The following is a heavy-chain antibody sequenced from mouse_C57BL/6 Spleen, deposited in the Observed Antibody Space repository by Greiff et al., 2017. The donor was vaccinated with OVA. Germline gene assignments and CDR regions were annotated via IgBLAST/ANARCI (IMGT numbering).Heavy chain of an antibody. Sequence: VQLQQSGAELVKPGASVTISFKASGYAFSSYWLNWVKPRPGKGLEWIGQIYPGAGDTHYHGQFQGKAPLTADKSSSPAYMQLSSRTSEDSAVYCCASGITTVPFDYWGQGTTLTVSA. CDR2: IYPGAGDT. CDR1: GYAFSSYW. CDR3: ASGITTVPFDY. D-gene: IGHD1-1*01. J-gene: IGHJ2*01. V-gene: IGHV1-80*01.